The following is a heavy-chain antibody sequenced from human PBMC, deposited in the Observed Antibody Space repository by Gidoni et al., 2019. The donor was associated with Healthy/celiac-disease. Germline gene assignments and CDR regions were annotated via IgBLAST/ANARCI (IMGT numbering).Heavy chain of an antibody. D-gene: IGHD5-18*01. CDR3: VTLGYSYGLGMDV. CDR1: GFTFSDYY. V-gene: IGHV3-11*05. CDR2: ISSSSSYT. Sequence: QVQLVESGGGLVKPGGSLRLSCAASGFTFSDYYMGWIRQAPGKGLEWVSYISSSSSYTNYADSVKGRFTISRDNAKNSLYLQMNSLRAEDTSVYYCVTLGYSYGLGMDVWGQGTTVTVSS. J-gene: IGHJ6*02.